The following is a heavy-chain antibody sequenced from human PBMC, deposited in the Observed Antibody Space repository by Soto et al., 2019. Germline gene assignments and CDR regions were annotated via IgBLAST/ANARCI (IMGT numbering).Heavy chain of an antibody. D-gene: IGHD3-10*01. Sequence: QVQLVESGGGVVQPGRSLRLSCAASGFTFSSYGMHWVRQAPGKGLEWVAVIWYDGSNKYYADSVKGRFTISRDNSKNTLYLQMNSLRAEDTAVYYCARDLEDYYGSGSYYSAFDYWGQGTLVTVSS. CDR1: GFTFSSYG. CDR2: IWYDGSNK. J-gene: IGHJ4*02. V-gene: IGHV3-33*01. CDR3: ARDLEDYYGSGSYYSAFDY.